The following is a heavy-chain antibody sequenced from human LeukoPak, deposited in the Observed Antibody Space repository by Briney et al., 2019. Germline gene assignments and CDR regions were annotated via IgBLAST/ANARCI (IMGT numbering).Heavy chain of an antibody. Sequence: GGSLRLSCAASGFTFSNNWMHWVRQAPGKGLVMVSRINRDGSSTNYADSVKGRFTISRDNAKNTLYLQMISLGAEDTAVYYCARDYCSSTTCYPDYWGQGTLVTVSS. CDR2: INRDGSST. CDR3: ARDYCSSTTCYPDY. D-gene: IGHD2-2*01. CDR1: GFTFSNNW. V-gene: IGHV3-74*01. J-gene: IGHJ4*02.